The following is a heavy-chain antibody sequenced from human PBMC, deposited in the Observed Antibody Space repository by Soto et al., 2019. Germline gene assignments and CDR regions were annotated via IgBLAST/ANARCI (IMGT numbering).Heavy chain of an antibody. D-gene: IGHD5-12*01. Sequence: PVKISSTSSGGTFCSYTVTGLLQAPGQGLEWMGRIIPILGIANYAQKFQGRVTITADKSTSTAYMELSSLRSEDTAVYYCARDPDVNIVATNPADAFDSWGQGTMVTVSS. CDR1: GGTFCSYT. V-gene: IGHV1-69*04. J-gene: IGHJ3*02. CDR2: IIPILGIA. CDR3: ARDPDVNIVATNPADAFDS.